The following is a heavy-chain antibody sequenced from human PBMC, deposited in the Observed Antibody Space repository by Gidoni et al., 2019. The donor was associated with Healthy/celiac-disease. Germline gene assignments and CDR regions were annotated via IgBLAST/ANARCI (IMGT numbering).Heavy chain of an antibody. CDR2: IYYSGST. J-gene: IGHJ6*02. V-gene: IGHV4-59*01. CDR3: ARGHEDRPKERGYSSYGMDV. D-gene: IGHD5-18*01. Sequence: QVQLQESGPGLVKPSETLSLTCTVPGGSISSYYWSWIRQPPGKGLEWIGYIYYSGSTNYNPSLKSRVTISVDTSKNQFSLKLSSVTAADTAVYYCARGHEDRPKERGYSSYGMDVWGQGTTVTVSS. CDR1: GGSISSYY.